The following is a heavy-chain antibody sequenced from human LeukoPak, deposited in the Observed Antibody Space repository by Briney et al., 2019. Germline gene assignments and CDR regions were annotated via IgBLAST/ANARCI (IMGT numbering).Heavy chain of an antibody. J-gene: IGHJ4*02. V-gene: IGHV3-21*01. CDR1: GFTFSRYS. Sequence: GGSLRLSCAASGFTFSRYSMNWVRQAPGKGLEWVSSITSSSYIYYADSVKGRFTISRDNAKNSLYLQMNGLRAEDTALYYCARDKDQYSGYDSGLFDYWGQGTPVTVSS. CDR3: ARDKDQYSGYDSGLFDY. CDR2: ITSSSYI. D-gene: IGHD5-12*01.